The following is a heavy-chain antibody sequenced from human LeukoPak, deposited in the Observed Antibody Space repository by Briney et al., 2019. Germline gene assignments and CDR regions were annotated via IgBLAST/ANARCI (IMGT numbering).Heavy chain of an antibody. CDR1: GFTFSSYS. Sequence: GASLRLSWAAAGFTFSSYSMNWVRQAPGEGLEWVSSITSTSSYIYYADSVKGRFTMSRDNAKNSLYLQMNSLRAEDTAVYYCARVKSGSVVGANKLDCWGQGTLVTVSS. J-gene: IGHJ4*02. D-gene: IGHD1-26*01. CDR2: ITSTSSYI. V-gene: IGHV3-21*01. CDR3: ARVKSGSVVGANKLDC.